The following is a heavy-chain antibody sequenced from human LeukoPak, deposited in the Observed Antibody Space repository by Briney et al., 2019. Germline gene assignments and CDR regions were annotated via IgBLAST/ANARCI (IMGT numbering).Heavy chain of an antibody. V-gene: IGHV1-2*02. CDR1: GGTFSSYA. Sequence: ASVKVSCKASGGTFSSYAISWVRQAPGQGLEWMGWINPNSGGTNYPQRFQGRVTMTRDTSISTAYMELSRLRSDDTAVYYCARDQGGDAFDIWGQGTMVTVSS. J-gene: IGHJ3*02. CDR3: ARDQGGDAFDI. CDR2: INPNSGGT.